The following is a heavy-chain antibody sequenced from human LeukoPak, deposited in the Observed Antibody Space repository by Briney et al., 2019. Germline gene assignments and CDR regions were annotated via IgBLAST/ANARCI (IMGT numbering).Heavy chain of an antibody. Sequence: PSETPSLTCTVSGGSISSNNYYWGWIRQPPGKGLEWIGSIYYGGYTYYNPSLKSRVTISVDTSKNQFSLKLSSVTAADTAIYYCQSRFLEWLLDYWGQGTLVTVSS. CDR1: GGSISSNNYY. V-gene: IGHV4-39*05. CDR3: QSRFLEWLLDY. CDR2: IYYGGYT. J-gene: IGHJ4*02. D-gene: IGHD3-3*01.